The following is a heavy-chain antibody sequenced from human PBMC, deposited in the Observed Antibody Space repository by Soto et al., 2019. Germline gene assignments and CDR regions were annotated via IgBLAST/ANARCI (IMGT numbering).Heavy chain of an antibody. V-gene: IGHV1-8*02. CDR1: GYTFTSYD. D-gene: IGHD3-10*01. CDR3: ARNLYCTGRFDH. CDR2: MTPNSGNT. J-gene: IGHJ4*02. Sequence: QVQLVQSGAEVKKPGASVKVSCKASGYTFTSYDINWVRQATGQGLEWMGWMTPNSGNTGYAQKFQGRVTMTRDTSRSTAYMELSRLTSEDTAGYYCARNLYCTGRFDHWGQGTLVTVSS.